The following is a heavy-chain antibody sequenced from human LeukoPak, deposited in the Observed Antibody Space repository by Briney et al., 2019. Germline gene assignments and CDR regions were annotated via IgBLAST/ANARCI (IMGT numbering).Heavy chain of an antibody. Sequence: GASVKVSCKASGHTFTSYGISWVRQAPGQGLEWMGWISAYNGNTNYAQKLQGRVTMTTDTSTSTAYMELRSLRSDDTAVYYCARRDYDILTGYYIDYWGQGTLVTVSS. J-gene: IGHJ4*02. CDR2: ISAYNGNT. D-gene: IGHD3-9*01. CDR1: GHTFTSYG. CDR3: ARRDYDILTGYYIDY. V-gene: IGHV1-18*01.